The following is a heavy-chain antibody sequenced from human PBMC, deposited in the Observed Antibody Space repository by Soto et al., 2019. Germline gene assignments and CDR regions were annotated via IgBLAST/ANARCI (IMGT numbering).Heavy chain of an antibody. CDR2: ISAYNGNT. D-gene: IGHD5-12*01. CDR3: ARTDIVATIKNAFDI. V-gene: IGHV1-18*01. CDR1: GYTFTIYG. J-gene: IGHJ3*02. Sequence: GASVKVSCKASGYTFTIYGISWVRQAPGQGLEWMGWISAYNGNTNYAQKLQGRVTMTTDTSTSTAYMELRSLRSDDTAVYYCARTDIVATIKNAFDIWGQGTMVTVSS.